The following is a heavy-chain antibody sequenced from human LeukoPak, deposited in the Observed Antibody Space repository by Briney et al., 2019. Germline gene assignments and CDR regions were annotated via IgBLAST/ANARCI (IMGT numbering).Heavy chain of an antibody. D-gene: IGHD3-10*01. J-gene: IGHJ4*02. CDR2: LYPGDSDT. CDR1: GYIFTTYW. CDR3: VRRNYYGSGSQYSHFDY. Sequence: GESLKISFKGSGYIFTTYWIGWVRQLPGKGLEWMGVLYPGDSDTRYSPSFQGQVTISVDKSISTAYLQWSSLKASDTAIYYCVRRNYYGSGSQYSHFDYWGQGTLVTVSS. V-gene: IGHV5-51*01.